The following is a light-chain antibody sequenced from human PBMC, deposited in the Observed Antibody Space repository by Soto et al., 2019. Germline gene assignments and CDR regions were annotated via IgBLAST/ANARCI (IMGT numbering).Light chain of an antibody. CDR2: GVS. CDR1: QSVRSH. Sequence: EIVMTQSPATVSVSPGERATLSCRASQSVRSHLAWFQQKPGQAPRLLMYGVSTRATGMPDRFSGSGSGTEFTLTISSLQPEDFATYYCQQANSFPITFGQGTRLEIK. V-gene: IGKV3D-15*01. CDR3: QQANSFPIT. J-gene: IGKJ5*01.